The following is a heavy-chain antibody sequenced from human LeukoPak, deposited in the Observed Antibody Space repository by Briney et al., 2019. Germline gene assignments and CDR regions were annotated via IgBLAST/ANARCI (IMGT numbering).Heavy chain of an antibody. CDR2: INPRGGST. CDR1: GYTFTSYY. CDR3: ARVGVTAATADY. J-gene: IGHJ4*02. D-gene: IGHD6-25*01. V-gene: IGHV1-46*01. Sequence: ASVKVSCKASGYTFTSYYMHWVRQAPGQGPEWMGIINPRGGSTDYSHKFQDRLTMTSDTSTSTVYMELNSLRSEDTAVYFCARVGVTAATADYWGQGTLVTVSS.